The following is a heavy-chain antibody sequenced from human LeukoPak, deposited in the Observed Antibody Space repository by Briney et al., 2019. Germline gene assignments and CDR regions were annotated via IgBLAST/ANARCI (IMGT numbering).Heavy chain of an antibody. CDR1: GDSFNSGTYY. D-gene: IGHD3-10*01. J-gene: IGHJ6*02. CDR2: IYHSGGT. CDR3: ARELWFGEWYYYGMDV. V-gene: IGHV4-30-2*06. Sequence: SETLSLTCTVSGDSFNSGTYYWNWIRQSPGKGLEWIGYIYHSGGTYFNPSLQSRVTMSVDGSKNQFSLKLSSVTAADTAVYYCARELWFGEWYYYGMDVWGQGTTVTVSS.